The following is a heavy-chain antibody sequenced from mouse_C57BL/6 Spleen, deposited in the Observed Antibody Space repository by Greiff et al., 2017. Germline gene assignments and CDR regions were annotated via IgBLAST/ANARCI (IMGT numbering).Heavy chain of an antibody. J-gene: IGHJ2*01. D-gene: IGHD1-1*01. CDR3: ARLNYYYGSSYERGYYFDY. CDR2: IYPGDGDT. Sequence: QVQLQQSGPELVKPGASVKISCKASGYAFSSSWMNWVKQRPGKGLEWIGRIYPGDGDTNYNGKFKGKATLTADKSSSTAYMQLSSLTSEDSAVYFCARLNYYYGSSYERGYYFDYWGQGTTLTVSS. CDR1: GYAFSSSW. V-gene: IGHV1-82*01.